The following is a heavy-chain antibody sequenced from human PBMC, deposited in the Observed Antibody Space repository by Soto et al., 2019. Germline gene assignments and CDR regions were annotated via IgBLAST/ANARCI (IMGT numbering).Heavy chain of an antibody. CDR2: IYYTGDT. D-gene: IGHD3-22*01. CDR1: GDFVSSSRYY. V-gene: IGHV4-39*01. CDR3: ARHKELLLASLSYGLDL. J-gene: IGHJ6*02. Sequence: LSLTCTVSGDFVSSSRYYWGWIRQPPGKGLEWIGSIYYTGDTFFNPSLKSRVTFSVDPSKNQFSLKLTSLTAADTAVYFCARHKELLLASLSYGLDLWGQGTTVTVSS.